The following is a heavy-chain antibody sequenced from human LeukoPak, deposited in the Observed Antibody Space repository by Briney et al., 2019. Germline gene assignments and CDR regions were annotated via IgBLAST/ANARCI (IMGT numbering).Heavy chain of an antibody. Sequence: LPGGSLRLSCAASGFTFSSYWMSWVRQAPGKGLEWVANIKQDGSEKYYVDSVKGRFTISRDNAKNSLYLQMNSLRAEDTAVYYCAREYYYDFWSGYYTANYYYYGMDVWGQGTTATVSS. CDR3: AREYYYDFWSGYYTANYYYYGMDV. CDR1: GFTFSSYW. J-gene: IGHJ6*02. D-gene: IGHD3-3*01. CDR2: IKQDGSEK. V-gene: IGHV3-7*01.